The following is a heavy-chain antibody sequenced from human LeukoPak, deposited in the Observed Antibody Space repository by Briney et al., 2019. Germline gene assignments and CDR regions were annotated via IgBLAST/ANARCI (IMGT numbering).Heavy chain of an antibody. D-gene: IGHD4-11*01. CDR1: GFTFSTSW. Sequence: GGSQRLSCAASGFTFSTSWTSWVRQAPGKGLEWVANIKHDGSEKYYVDSVQGRFTISRDNARNSLYLQMNSLRAEDTAVYYCARATYSPNWFDPWGQGTLVTVSS. J-gene: IGHJ5*02. V-gene: IGHV3-7*01. CDR3: ARATYSPNWFDP. CDR2: IKHDGSEK.